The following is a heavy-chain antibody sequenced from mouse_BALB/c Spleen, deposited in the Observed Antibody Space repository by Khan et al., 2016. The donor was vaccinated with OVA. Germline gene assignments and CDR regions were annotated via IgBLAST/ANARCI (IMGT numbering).Heavy chain of an antibody. CDR1: GYTFTSYT. Sequence: QVQLQQPGAELARPGASVKMSCKASGYTFTSYTIHWIKLRPGQGLEWIGFINPSNGYTNYNQKFKDKATLTADKFSTTVYMQLSSLTSDDSAVYNCVRDGAYHRNDGWFAYWGQGTLVTVSA. CDR3: VRDGAYHRNDGWFAY. V-gene: IGHV1-4*01. D-gene: IGHD2-14*01. J-gene: IGHJ3*01. CDR2: INPSNGYT.